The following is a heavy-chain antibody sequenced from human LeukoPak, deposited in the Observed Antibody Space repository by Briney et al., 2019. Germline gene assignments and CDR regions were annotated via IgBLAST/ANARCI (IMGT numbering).Heavy chain of an antibody. Sequence: GASVKVSCKASGYIFTSYGISWVRQAPGQGLEWMGWISAYNGNTNYAQKHQGRVTMTTDTSTSTAYMELRSLRSDDTAVYYCARNDYDILTGYGIYVDYWGQGTLVTVSS. CDR1: GYIFTSYG. CDR2: ISAYNGNT. V-gene: IGHV1-18*01. J-gene: IGHJ4*02. D-gene: IGHD3-9*01. CDR3: ARNDYDILTGYGIYVDY.